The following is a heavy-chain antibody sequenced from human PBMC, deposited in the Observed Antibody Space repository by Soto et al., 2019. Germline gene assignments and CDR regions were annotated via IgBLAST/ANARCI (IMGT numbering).Heavy chain of an antibody. J-gene: IGHJ5*02. V-gene: IGHV1-18*01. Sequence: ASVKVSCKASGYTFPSYGISWLRQAPGQGLEWMGWISAYNGNTNYAQKLQGRVTMTTDTSTSTAYMELRSLRSDDTAVYYCARVVHYYDSSGYPNWFDPWGQGTLVTVSS. CDR3: ARVVHYYDSSGYPNWFDP. CDR2: ISAYNGNT. CDR1: GYTFPSYG. D-gene: IGHD3-22*01.